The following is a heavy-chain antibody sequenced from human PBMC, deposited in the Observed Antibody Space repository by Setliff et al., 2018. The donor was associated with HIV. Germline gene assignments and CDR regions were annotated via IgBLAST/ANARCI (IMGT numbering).Heavy chain of an antibody. V-gene: IGHV4-34*01. D-gene: IGHD3-22*01. CDR2: IYHSGST. CDR1: GGPFSDHY. CDR3: ARVAYDFSAIYYYENWFDP. J-gene: IGHJ5*02. Sequence: PSETLSLTCAVHGGPFSDHYWSWIRQPPGKGLEWIGSIYHSGSTYYNPSLKSRVTISVDTSKNQFSLNLNSVTAADTAVYFCARVAYDFSAIYYYENWFDPWGQGILVTVSS.